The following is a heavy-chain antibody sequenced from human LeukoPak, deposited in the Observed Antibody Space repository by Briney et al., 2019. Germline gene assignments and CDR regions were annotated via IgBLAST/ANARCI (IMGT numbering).Heavy chain of an antibody. CDR3: VKDYSTIAAAANPLFDY. CDR2: ITGSGDTT. J-gene: IGHJ4*02. Sequence: GGSLRLSCAASGFNLSPYWMHWVRQAPGKGLEWVSGITGSGDTTFYADSVKGRFTISRDNSKNTLYLQMHSLRAEDTAVYYCVKDYSTIAAAANPLFDYWGQGALVTVSS. CDR1: GFNLSPYW. V-gene: IGHV3-23*01. D-gene: IGHD6-13*01.